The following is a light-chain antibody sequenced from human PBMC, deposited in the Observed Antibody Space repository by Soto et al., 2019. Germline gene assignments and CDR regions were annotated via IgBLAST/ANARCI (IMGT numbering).Light chain of an antibody. CDR1: QSISDL. J-gene: IGKJ1*01. Sequence: DIQMTQSPSTLSASVGDRVTIACRASQSISDLLAWYQQRPGKAPQLLIYDASTLLRGVPSRFSGSGFGTEFTLTISSLQPDDFATHYCQQFNIYSSWTFGQGTKVEI. CDR3: QQFNIYSSWT. CDR2: DAS. V-gene: IGKV1-5*01.